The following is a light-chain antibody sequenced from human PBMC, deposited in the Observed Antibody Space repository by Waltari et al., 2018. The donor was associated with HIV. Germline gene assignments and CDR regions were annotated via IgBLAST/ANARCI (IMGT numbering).Light chain of an antibody. CDR3: ISYTSSGTLV. Sequence: QSALTQPASMSGSPGQSITISCTATTSDLGDYYYVSWYQQHPGRAPKLMIYDVTKRPSGVSNRCSGSKSGSTASLTISGLQAEDEADYYCISYTSSGTLVFGGGTKLTVL. CDR1: TSDLGDYYY. V-gene: IGLV2-14*03. J-gene: IGLJ2*01. CDR2: DVT.